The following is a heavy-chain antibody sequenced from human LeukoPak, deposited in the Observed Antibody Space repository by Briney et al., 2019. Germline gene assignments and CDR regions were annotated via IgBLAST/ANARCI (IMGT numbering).Heavy chain of an antibody. J-gene: IGHJ4*02. CDR2: ISHDGSNK. D-gene: IGHD2-2*01. CDR1: GFTFSSYA. CDR3: ARGARYCSSTSCYSYFDC. V-gene: IGHV3-30-3*01. Sequence: SGGSLGLSCAASGFTFSSYAMHWVRQAPGKGLEWVAVISHDGSNKYYADSVEGRFTISRDNSKNTLYLQMNSLRAEDTAVYYCARGARYCSSTSCYSYFDCWGQGTLVTVSS.